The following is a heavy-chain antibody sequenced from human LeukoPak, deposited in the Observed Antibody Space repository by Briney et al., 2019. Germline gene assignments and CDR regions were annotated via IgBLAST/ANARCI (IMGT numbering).Heavy chain of an antibody. D-gene: IGHD3-22*01. CDR1: GGSISSYY. CDR3: ARLTASYYDSSGLFDY. V-gene: IGHV4-59*08. Sequence: SETLSLTCTVSGGSISSYYWSWIRQPPGKGLEWIGYIYYSGSTNYNPSLKSRVTISVDTSKNQFSLKLSSVTAADTAVYYCARLTASYYDSSGLFDYWGQGTLVTVSS. CDR2: IYYSGST. J-gene: IGHJ4*02.